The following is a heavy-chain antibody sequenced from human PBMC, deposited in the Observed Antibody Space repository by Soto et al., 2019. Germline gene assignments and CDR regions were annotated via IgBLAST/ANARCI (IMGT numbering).Heavy chain of an antibody. CDR3: ARVGGRNQHYYFDY. Sequence: SCKASGGTFSSYAISWVRQAPGQGLEWMGGIIPIFGTANYAQKFQGRVTITADESTSTAYMELSSLRSEDTAVYYCARVGGRNQHYYFDYWGQGTLVTVSS. J-gene: IGHJ4*02. CDR2: IIPIFGTA. V-gene: IGHV1-69*01. CDR1: GGTFSSYA. D-gene: IGHD3-16*01.